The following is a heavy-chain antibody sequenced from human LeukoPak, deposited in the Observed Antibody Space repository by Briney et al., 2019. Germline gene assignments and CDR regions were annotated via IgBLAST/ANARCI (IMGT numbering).Heavy chain of an antibody. J-gene: IGHJ4*02. Sequence: GGSLRLSCAASGFTFSNAWMSWVRQAPGKGLEWVGRIKSKTDGGTTGYAAPVKGRFTISRDDSKNTLSLQMNSLRAEDTAVYYCAKRMDSTSLGGAPGYWGQGTLVTVSS. CDR2: IKSKTDGGTT. V-gene: IGHV3-15*01. CDR1: GFTFSNAW. CDR3: AKRMDSTSLGGAPGY. D-gene: IGHD6-6*01.